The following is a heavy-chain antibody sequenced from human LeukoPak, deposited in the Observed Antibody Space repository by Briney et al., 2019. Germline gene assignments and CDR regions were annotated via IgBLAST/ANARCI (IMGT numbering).Heavy chain of an antibody. D-gene: IGHD6-13*01. V-gene: IGHV4-34*01. J-gene: IGHJ5*02. CDR1: GGSFSGYY. Sequence: PSETLSLTCAAYGGSFSGYYWSWIRQPPGKGLEWIGEINHSGSTNYNPSLKSRVTISVDTSKNQFSLKLSSVTAADTAVYYCARGARNKRIAAAGSYWFDPWGQGTLVTVSS. CDR3: ARGARNKRIAAAGSYWFDP. CDR2: INHSGST.